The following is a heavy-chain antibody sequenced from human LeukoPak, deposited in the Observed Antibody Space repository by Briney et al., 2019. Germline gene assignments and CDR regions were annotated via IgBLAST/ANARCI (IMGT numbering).Heavy chain of an antibody. CDR3: AKSGYCSGGSCHRWGDNWFDP. Sequence: GGSLRLSCAASGFTFSSYAMSWVRQAPGKGLEWVSAISGSGGSTYYADSVKGRFTISRDNSKNTLYLQMNSLRAEDTAVYYCAKSGYCSGGSCHRWGDNWFDPWGQGTLVTVSS. CDR1: GFTFSSYA. D-gene: IGHD2-15*01. V-gene: IGHV3-23*01. CDR2: ISGSGGST. J-gene: IGHJ5*02.